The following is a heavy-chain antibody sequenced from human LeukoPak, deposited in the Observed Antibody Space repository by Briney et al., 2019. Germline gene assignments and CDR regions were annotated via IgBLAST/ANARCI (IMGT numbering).Heavy chain of an antibody. CDR1: GGTFSSYA. CDR2: IIPIFGTA. J-gene: IGHJ4*02. CDR3: ARGARVLRFLEWSRPFDY. V-gene: IGHV1-69*13. D-gene: IGHD3-3*01. Sequence: ASVKVSCKASGGTFSSYAISWVRQAPGQGLEWMGGIIPIFGTANYAQKFQGRVTITADESTSTAYMELSSLRSEDTAVYYCARGARVLRFLEWSRPFDYWGQGTLVTVSS.